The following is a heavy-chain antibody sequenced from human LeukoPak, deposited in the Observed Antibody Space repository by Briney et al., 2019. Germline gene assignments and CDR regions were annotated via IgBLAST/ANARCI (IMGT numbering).Heavy chain of an antibody. D-gene: IGHD3-10*01. CDR1: GYTFTGYY. CDR2: INPNSGGT. CDR3: ASTPSVNYYGSGSYYSLDY. J-gene: IGHJ4*02. Sequence: ASVKVSCKASGYTFTGYYMHWVRQAPGQGLEWMGWINPNSGGTNYAQKFQGRVTMTRDTSISTAYMELSRLRSDDTAVYYCASTPSVNYYGSGSYYSLDYWGQGTLVTVSS. V-gene: IGHV1-2*02.